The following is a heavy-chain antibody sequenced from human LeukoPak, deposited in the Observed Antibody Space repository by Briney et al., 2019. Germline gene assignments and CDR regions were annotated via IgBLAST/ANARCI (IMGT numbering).Heavy chain of an antibody. D-gene: IGHD2-8*02. V-gene: IGHV1-69*02. Sequence: SVKVSCKASGGIFSSYTFNWVRQAPGQGLEWMGRITPIPGITNYAETFQGRVTLTADTSTSTLYMELSSLRSEDTAVSYCARLLRAVDTGAYYFDYWGQGTLVTVSS. CDR2: ITPIPGIT. J-gene: IGHJ4*02. CDR1: GGIFSSYT. CDR3: ARLLRAVDTGAYYFDY.